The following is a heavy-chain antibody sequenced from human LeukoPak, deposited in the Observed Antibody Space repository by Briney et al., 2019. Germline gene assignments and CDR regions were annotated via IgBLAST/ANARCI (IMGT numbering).Heavy chain of an antibody. CDR2: INHSGST. V-gene: IGHV4-34*01. CDR3: ARALPGSGSYYLNY. D-gene: IGHD3-10*01. J-gene: IGHJ4*02. Sequence: KASETLSLTCAVYGGSFSGYYWSWIRQPPGKGLEWIGEINHSGSTNYNPSLKSRVTISVDTSKNQFSLKLRSVTAADTAVYYCARALPGSGSYYLNYWGQGTLVTVSS. CDR1: GGSFSGYY.